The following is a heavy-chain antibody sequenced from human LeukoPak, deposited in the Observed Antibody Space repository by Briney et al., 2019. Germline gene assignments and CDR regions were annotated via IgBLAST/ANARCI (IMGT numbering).Heavy chain of an antibody. CDR2: ISGSGGST. D-gene: IGHD1-1*01. J-gene: IGHJ4*02. V-gene: IGHV3-23*01. Sequence: GGSPRLSCAASGFTFSSYAMSWVRQAPGKGLEWVSAISGSGGSTYCADSVKGRFTISRDNSKNTLYLQMNSLTAEDTAIYYCAKATGTLGNWGQGTLVTVSA. CDR3: AKATGTLGN. CDR1: GFTFSSYA.